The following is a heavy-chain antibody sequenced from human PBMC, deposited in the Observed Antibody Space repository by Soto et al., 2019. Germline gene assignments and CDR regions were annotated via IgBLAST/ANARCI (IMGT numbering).Heavy chain of an antibody. CDR3: TTNDPINKN. CDR1: GFTFSNAW. V-gene: IGHV3-15*01. D-gene: IGHD1-1*01. J-gene: IGHJ4*02. Sequence: GGSLRLSCAASGFTFSNAWMSWVRQAPGKGLEWVGRIKGKTDGGTTDYAAPVKGRFTLSRDDSKNTLYLQMISLKTEDTAVYYCTTNDPINKNWGQGTLVTVSA. CDR2: IKGKTDGGTT.